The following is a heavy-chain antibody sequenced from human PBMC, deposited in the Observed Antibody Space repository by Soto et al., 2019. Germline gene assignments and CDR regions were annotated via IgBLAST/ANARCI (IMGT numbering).Heavy chain of an antibody. CDR2: VYSSGTT. CDR1: GVSFKSYG. Sequence: PXATLSLSCTVSGVSFKSYGLSWIRQPAGKGLVWIGRVYSSGTTDYNPSLNSRATMSVETSKNQFSLKLSSVTAADTALYYCPRDTASYAYGEGYWGQGTQVTVSS. CDR3: PRDTASYAYGEGY. D-gene: IGHD2-21*02. V-gene: IGHV4-4*07. J-gene: IGHJ4*02.